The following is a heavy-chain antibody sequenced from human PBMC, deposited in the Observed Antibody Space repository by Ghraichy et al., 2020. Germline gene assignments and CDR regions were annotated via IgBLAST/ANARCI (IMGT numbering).Heavy chain of an antibody. D-gene: IGHD1-1*01. J-gene: IGHJ4*02. V-gene: IGHV3-21*01. Sequence: GGSLRLSCAASGFTFSSYSMNWVRQAPGKGLEWVSSISSSSSYIYYADSVKGRFTISRDNAKNSLYLQMNSLRAEDTAVYYCARDQVEYNWNGRREGVFDYWGQGTLVTVSS. CDR1: GFTFSSYS. CDR3: ARDQVEYNWNGRREGVFDY. CDR2: ISSSSSYI.